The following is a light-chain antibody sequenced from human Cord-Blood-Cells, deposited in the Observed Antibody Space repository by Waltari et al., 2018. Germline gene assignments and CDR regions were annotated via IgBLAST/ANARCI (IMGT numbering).Light chain of an antibody. J-gene: IGLJ2*01. V-gene: IGLV1-47*01. CDR1: SSNIGRNY. CDR2: RNN. Sequence: QSVLTQPPSASGTPGQRVTISCSGSSSNIGRNYVYGYQQLPGTAPKLLIYRNNPRPSGVPDRFSGSKSGTSASLAISGLRSEDEADYYCAAWDDSLSGVVFGGGTKLTVL. CDR3: AAWDDSLSGVV.